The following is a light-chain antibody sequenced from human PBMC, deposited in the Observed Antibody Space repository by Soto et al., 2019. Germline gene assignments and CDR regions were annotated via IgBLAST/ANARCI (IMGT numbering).Light chain of an antibody. CDR2: DAS. J-gene: IGKJ5*01. CDR3: QQYDILPIT. CDR1: QDIGQY. Sequence: DVQMTQSPSSLSASVGDRVTITCQASQDIGQYLHWYQQKKGKAPKVLIYDASNLETGVPSRFSGSASGTDFTFTISSLQTEDIGTYYCQQYDILPITFGRGTRLEIK. V-gene: IGKV1-33*01.